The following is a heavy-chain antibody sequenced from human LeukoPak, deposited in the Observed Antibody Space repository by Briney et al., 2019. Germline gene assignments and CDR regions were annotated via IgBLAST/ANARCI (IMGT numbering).Heavy chain of an antibody. Sequence: PSETLSLTCTVSGGPISSSPYYWAWIRQPPGRGLEWIGSIYYRGNTYHNPSLKSRVTISVDPSKNQFSLSVISATAADTAVYFCARPTTGPATQGYDSWGQGILVTVAS. D-gene: IGHD1-1*01. CDR3: ARPTTGPATQGYDS. J-gene: IGHJ4*02. CDR2: IYYRGNT. V-gene: IGHV4-39*01. CDR1: GGPISSSPYY.